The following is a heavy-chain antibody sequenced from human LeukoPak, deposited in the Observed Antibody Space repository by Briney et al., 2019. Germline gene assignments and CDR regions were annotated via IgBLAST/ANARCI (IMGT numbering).Heavy chain of an antibody. CDR3: ARDAPNPIAAAGHYYYYYYMDV. D-gene: IGHD6-13*01. CDR1: GFTFDDYG. Sequence: GGSLRLSCAASGFTFDDYGMSWVRQAPGKGLEWVSGINWNGGSTGYADSVKGRFTISRDNAKNSLYLQMNSLRAEDTALYYCARDAPNPIAAAGHYYYYYYMDVWGKGTTVTVPS. J-gene: IGHJ6*03. CDR2: INWNGGST. V-gene: IGHV3-20*04.